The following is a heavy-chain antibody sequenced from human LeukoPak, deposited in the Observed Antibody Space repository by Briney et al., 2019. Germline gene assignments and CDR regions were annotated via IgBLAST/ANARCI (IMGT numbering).Heavy chain of an antibody. CDR1: GFTFSDYY. V-gene: IGHV3-11*01. D-gene: IGHD5-18*01. J-gene: IGHJ6*02. Sequence: GGSLRLSCAASGFTFSDYYMSWIRQAPGKGLEWVSYISSSGSTIYYADSVKGRFTISRDNAKNSLYLQMNSLRAEDTAVCYCARGGGFGYSYGSGDGMDVWGQGTTVTASS. CDR2: ISSSGSTI. CDR3: ARGGGFGYSYGSGDGMDV.